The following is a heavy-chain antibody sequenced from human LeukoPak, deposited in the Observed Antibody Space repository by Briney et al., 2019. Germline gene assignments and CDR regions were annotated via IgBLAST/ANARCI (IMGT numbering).Heavy chain of an antibody. D-gene: IGHD4-17*01. CDR2: INHSGST. V-gene: IGHV4-34*01. CDR1: GGSFSGYY. J-gene: IGHJ3*02. CDR3: ARVDYGDFHDAFDI. Sequence: SETLSLTCAVYGGSFSGYYWSWIRQPPGKGLEWIGEINHSGSTNYNPSLKSRVTISVDTSKNQFSLKLSSVTAADTAVYYCARVDYGDFHDAFDIWGQGTMVTVSS.